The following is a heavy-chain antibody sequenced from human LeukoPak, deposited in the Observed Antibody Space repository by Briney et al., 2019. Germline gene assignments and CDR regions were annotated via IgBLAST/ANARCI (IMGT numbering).Heavy chain of an antibody. CDR3: ARDRSGELEYGMDV. Sequence: ASVKVSCKASGYTFTGYYMHWVRQAPGQRLEWMGWINPNSGGTNYAQKFQGWVTMTRDTSISTAYMELSRLRSDDTAVYYCARDRSGELEYGMDVWGQGTTVTVSS. V-gene: IGHV1-2*04. D-gene: IGHD1-26*01. CDR2: INPNSGGT. J-gene: IGHJ6*02. CDR1: GYTFTGYY.